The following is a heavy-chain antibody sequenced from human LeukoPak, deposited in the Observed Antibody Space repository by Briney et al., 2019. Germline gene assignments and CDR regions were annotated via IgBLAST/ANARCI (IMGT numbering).Heavy chain of an antibody. CDR1: GFTFSSYG. J-gene: IGHJ4*02. CDR2: ISYSSSTI. Sequence: GGSLRLSCAASGFTFSSYGMNWVRQAPGKGLEWVSYISYSSSTIYYADSVKGRLTISRDNAKHPLYLQMNSLRAEDPAVYYCARWGATGYGDSWGQGTLVTVSS. CDR3: ARWGATGYGDS. V-gene: IGHV3-48*03. D-gene: IGHD3-9*01.